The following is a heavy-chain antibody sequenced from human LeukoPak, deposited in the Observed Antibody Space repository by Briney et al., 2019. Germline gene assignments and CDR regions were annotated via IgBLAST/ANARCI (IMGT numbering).Heavy chain of an antibody. D-gene: IGHD3-22*01. CDR3: AKFKKEDYYDSSGYYGPAN. Sequence: GGSLRLSCAASGFTFSSYAMSWVRQAPGKGLEWVSAISGSGGSTYYADSVKGRFTISRDNSKNTLSLQMNSLRAEDTAVYYCAKFKKEDYYDSSGYYGPANWGQGTLVTVSS. CDR2: ISGSGGST. J-gene: IGHJ4*02. CDR1: GFTFSSYA. V-gene: IGHV3-23*01.